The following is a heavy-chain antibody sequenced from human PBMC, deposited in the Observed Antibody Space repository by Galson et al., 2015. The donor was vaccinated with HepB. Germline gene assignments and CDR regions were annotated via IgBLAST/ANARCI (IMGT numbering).Heavy chain of an antibody. D-gene: IGHD5-24*01. CDR1: GGSFSGYY. CDR3: ARGGSEMATISFDP. V-gene: IGHV4-34*01. Sequence: LTCAVYGGSFSGYYWSWIRQPPGMGLEWLGEINYSGSTSYNPSVKSRVTISVDTSKNQFSLKLRSVTAADTAVYYCARGGSEMATISFDPWGQGTPVTVSS. CDR2: INYSGST. J-gene: IGHJ5*02.